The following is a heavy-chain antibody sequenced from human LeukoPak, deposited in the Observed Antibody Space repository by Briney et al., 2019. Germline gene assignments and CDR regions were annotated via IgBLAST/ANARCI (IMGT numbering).Heavy chain of an antibody. J-gene: IGHJ3*02. V-gene: IGHV1-18*01. CDR2: ISAYNGNT. D-gene: IGHD2-8*01. CDR1: GYTFTSYG. Sequence: ASVKVSCKASGYTFTSYGISWMRQAPGQGLEWMGWISAYNGNTNYAQKLQGRVTMTTDTSTSTAYMELRSLRSDDTAVYYCARVADCTNGVCYTTDAFDIWGQGTMVTVSS. CDR3: ARVADCTNGVCYTTDAFDI.